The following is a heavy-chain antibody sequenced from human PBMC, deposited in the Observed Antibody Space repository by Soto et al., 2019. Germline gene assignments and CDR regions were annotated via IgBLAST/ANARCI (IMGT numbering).Heavy chain of an antibody. CDR1: GFTLKSYA. CDR3: AKDGTTTGIHYYAMDV. D-gene: IGHD1-1*01. V-gene: IGHV3-23*01. CDR2: IGRGGDT. Sequence: GGSLRLSCAASGFTLKSYAMFWVRQAPDKGLEWVSTIGRGGDTYYADSVKGRFTISRDNSKNTLFLQMNSLRAEETALYFCAKDGTTTGIHYYAMDVWGQGATVTVSS. J-gene: IGHJ6*02.